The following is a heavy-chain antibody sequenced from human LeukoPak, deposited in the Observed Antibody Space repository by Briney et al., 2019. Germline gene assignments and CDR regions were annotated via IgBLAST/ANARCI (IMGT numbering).Heavy chain of an antibody. Sequence: PGGSLRLSCAASGFTFDDYAMPWVRQAPGKGLEWVSGISWNSGSIGYADSVKGRFTISRDNAKNSLYLQMNSLRAEDTALYYCASTGTRYCSSTSCYEFDGYWGQGTLVTVSS. CDR3: ASTGTRYCSSTSCYEFDGY. V-gene: IGHV3-9*01. CDR1: GFTFDDYA. D-gene: IGHD2-2*01. J-gene: IGHJ4*02. CDR2: ISWNSGSI.